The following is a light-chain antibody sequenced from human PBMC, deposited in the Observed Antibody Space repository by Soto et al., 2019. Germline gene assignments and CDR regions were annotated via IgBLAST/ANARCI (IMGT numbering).Light chain of an antibody. J-gene: IGKJ1*01. CDR1: QFVSSR. CDR2: DTS. V-gene: IGKV3-15*01. Sequence: DIVVTQSPATLSASPGERVTLSCRASQFVSSRLAWYQRRPGQAPRLLIYDTSTRAPGISARFSGSGSGTEFTLTISSLQSEDFAVYYCQEYIQWPPGMFGPGTTVDIK. CDR3: QEYIQWPPGM.